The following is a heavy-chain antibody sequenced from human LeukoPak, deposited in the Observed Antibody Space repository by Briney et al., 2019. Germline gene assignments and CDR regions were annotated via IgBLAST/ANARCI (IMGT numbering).Heavy chain of an antibody. D-gene: IGHD3-22*01. Sequence: GGSLRLSCAASGFTFSNYAMSWVRQAPGKGLVWVSRISPDGITTTYADSAKGRFTISRDNAKNTLYLQMNSLRVEDTAVYYCVRDGHYHNSAFDPWGQGTLVTVSS. CDR1: GFTFSNYA. J-gene: IGHJ5*02. V-gene: IGHV3-74*01. CDR2: ISPDGITT. CDR3: VRDGHYHNSAFDP.